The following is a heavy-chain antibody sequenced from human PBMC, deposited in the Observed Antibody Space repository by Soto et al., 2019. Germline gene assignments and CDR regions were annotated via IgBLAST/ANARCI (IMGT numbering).Heavy chain of an antibody. CDR1: GFTFSRYW. J-gene: IGHJ5*02. V-gene: IGHV3-74*01. Sequence: GGSLRLSCAASGFTFSRYWMHWVRQAPGKGLVWVSRMNSDGSTTDYADSVKGRFTVSRDNAKNTLYLQMNSLRAEDTAVYYCAREYCSGGSCYSDWFDPWGQGTLVTVSS. CDR2: MNSDGSTT. D-gene: IGHD2-15*01. CDR3: AREYCSGGSCYSDWFDP.